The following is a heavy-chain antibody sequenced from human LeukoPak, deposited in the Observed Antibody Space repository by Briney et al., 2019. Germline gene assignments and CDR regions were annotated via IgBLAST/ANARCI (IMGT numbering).Heavy chain of an antibody. J-gene: IGHJ5*02. CDR3: AKDLRWDHPGFDP. CDR1: GYIYTSYY. V-gene: IGHV1-46*01. D-gene: IGHD4-23*01. CDR2: INPGGGST. Sequence: ASVKVSCKASGYIYTSYYMHWVRQAPGQGLDWMGIINPGGGSTSYAQKFQDRVTMTRDTSTSTVYMELSSLRSDDTAVYYCAKDLRWDHPGFDPWGQGTLVIVSS.